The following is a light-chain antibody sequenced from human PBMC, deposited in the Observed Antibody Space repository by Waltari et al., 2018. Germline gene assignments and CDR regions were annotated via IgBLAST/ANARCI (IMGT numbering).Light chain of an antibody. Sequence: EVVLTQSPGTLSLSPGERATLSCRASQNIRDNYLAWYQQKPGQAPRLLIYHASTRATGVPHTFSSSGSGTDFTLDIIRLEPEDSAMYYCQQYCCSPKTFGQGTKVEIK. J-gene: IGKJ1*01. V-gene: IGKV3-20*01. CDR3: QQYCCSPKT. CDR1: QNIRDNY. CDR2: HAS.